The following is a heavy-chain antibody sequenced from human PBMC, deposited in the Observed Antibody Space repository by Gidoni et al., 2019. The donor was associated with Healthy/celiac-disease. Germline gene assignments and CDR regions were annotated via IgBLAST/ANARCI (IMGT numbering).Heavy chain of an antibody. J-gene: IGHJ5*02. CDR1: GSTFSSYW. CDR2: INSDGSST. Sequence: EVQLVESGGGLVQPGGSLRLSCAASGSTFSSYWRHWVRPAPGKGRVWVSRINSDGSSTSYADSVEGRFTISRDNAKNTLYLQMNSLRAEDTAVYYCARDRGRALGNWFDPWGQGTLVTVSS. D-gene: IGHD3-10*01. CDR3: ARDRGRALGNWFDP. V-gene: IGHV3-74*01.